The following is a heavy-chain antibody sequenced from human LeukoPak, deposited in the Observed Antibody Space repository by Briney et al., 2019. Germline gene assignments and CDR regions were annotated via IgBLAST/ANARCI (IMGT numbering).Heavy chain of an antibody. Sequence: GGSLRLSCAASGFTFSSYGMQWVRQAPGKGLEWVAVIWYDGSNKYYADSVKGRFTISRDNSKNTLYLQMNSLRAEDTAVYYCARVSYNWNYLGYWGQGTLVTVSS. CDR1: GFTFSSYG. CDR3: ARVSYNWNYLGY. J-gene: IGHJ4*02. D-gene: IGHD1-20*01. CDR2: IWYDGSNK. V-gene: IGHV3-30*19.